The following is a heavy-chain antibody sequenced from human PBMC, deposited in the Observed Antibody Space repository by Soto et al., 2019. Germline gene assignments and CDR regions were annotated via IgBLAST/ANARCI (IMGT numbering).Heavy chain of an antibody. V-gene: IGHV3-30-3*01. D-gene: IGHD2-2*01. J-gene: IGHJ4*02. CDR3: ARGPSSLTRFDY. CDR2: ISYDGSNK. CDR1: GFTFSSYA. Sequence: GGSLRLSCAASGFTFSSYALHWVRQAPGKGLEWVVAISYDGSNKYYADSVKGRFTISRDNSKNTLYLQMNSLRAEDTAVYYCARGPSSLTRFDYWGQGTLVTVSS.